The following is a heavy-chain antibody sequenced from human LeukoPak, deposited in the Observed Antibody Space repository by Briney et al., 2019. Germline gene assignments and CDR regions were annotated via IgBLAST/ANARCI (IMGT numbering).Heavy chain of an antibody. J-gene: IGHJ6*03. D-gene: IGHD5-18*01. V-gene: IGHV4-61*02. CDR1: GGSISSGSFY. CDR3: ARGYGTQYYYYYYMDV. Sequence: PSETLSLTCTVSGGSISSGSFYWSWVRQLAGKGLEWIGRIFPSGSTNYNPSLKSRVTISVDTSKNQFSLKLNSVTAADTAVYYCARGYGTQYYYYYYMDVWGKGTTVTISS. CDR2: IFPSGST.